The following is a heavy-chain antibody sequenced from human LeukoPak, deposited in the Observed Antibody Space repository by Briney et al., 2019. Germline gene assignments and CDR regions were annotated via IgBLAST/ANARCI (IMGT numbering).Heavy chain of an antibody. CDR1: GDTFSSYA. Sequence: GSSVKVSCKASGDTFSSYAISWVRQAPGQGLEWMGGIIPIFGTANYAQKFQGRVTITTDESTSTAYMELSSLRSEDTAVYYCAGRVKWELLRGFDYWGQGTLVTVSS. CDR2: IIPIFGTA. J-gene: IGHJ4*02. D-gene: IGHD1-26*01. CDR3: AGRVKWELLRGFDY. V-gene: IGHV1-69*05.